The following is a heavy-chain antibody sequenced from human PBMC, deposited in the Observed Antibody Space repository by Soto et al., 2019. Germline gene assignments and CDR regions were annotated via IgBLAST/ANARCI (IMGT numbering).Heavy chain of an antibody. CDR3: ARTTIFGVVYDY. D-gene: IGHD3-3*01. J-gene: IGHJ4*02. V-gene: IGHV4-30-4*01. CDR1: GDSISGGASF. CDR2: VYYSGSS. Sequence: SETLSLTCTVSGDSISGGASFWSWIRQPPGKGLEWIANVYYSGSSYYNPSLKSRLTISVDTTKNQFSLQLKSMTAADTAVYYCARTTIFGVVYDYWGQGTLVTVSS.